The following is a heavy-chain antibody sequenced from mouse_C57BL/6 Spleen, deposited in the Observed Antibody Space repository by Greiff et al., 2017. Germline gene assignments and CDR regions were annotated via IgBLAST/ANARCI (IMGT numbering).Heavy chain of an antibody. V-gene: IGHV1-18*01. J-gene: IGHJ1*03. CDR2: INPNNGGT. CDR1: GYTFTDYN. Sequence: EVQRVESGPELVKPGASVKIPCKASGYTFTDYNMDWVKQSHGKSLEWIGDINPNNGGTIYNQKFKGKATLTVDKSSSTAYMELRSLTSEDTAVYYCARRALDYGSSWYFDVWGTGTTVTVSS. D-gene: IGHD1-1*01. CDR3: ARRALDYGSSWYFDV.